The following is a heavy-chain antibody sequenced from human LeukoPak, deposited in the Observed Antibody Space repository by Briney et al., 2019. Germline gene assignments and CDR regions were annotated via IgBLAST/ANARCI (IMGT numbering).Heavy chain of an antibody. CDR2: ISSSSDYI. Sequence: PGGSLRLSCAASGFTFSSYTMDWVRQAPGKGLEWVSSISSSSDYIFYADSVKGRFTISRDNAQNSLYLQMNSLRVEDTAVYYCARDPIFGVVPSYYYYYYGMDVWGQGTTVTVSS. J-gene: IGHJ6*02. CDR3: ARDPIFGVVPSYYYYYYGMDV. V-gene: IGHV3-21*01. CDR1: GFTFSSYT. D-gene: IGHD3-3*01.